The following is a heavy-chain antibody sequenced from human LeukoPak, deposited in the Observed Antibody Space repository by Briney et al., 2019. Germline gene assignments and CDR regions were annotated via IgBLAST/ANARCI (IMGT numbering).Heavy chain of an antibody. CDR1: GGTFSSYA. V-gene: IGHV1-69*13. J-gene: IGHJ6*02. D-gene: IGHD2-21*02. CDR3: ATAYCGGDCYFSYYYYGMDV. CDR2: IIPIFGTA. Sequence: SVKVSCKASGGTFSSYAISWVRQAPGQGLEWMGGIIPIFGTANYAQKFQGRVTITVDESTSTAYMELSSLRSEDTAVYYCATAYCGGDCYFSYYYYGMDVWGQGTTVTVSS.